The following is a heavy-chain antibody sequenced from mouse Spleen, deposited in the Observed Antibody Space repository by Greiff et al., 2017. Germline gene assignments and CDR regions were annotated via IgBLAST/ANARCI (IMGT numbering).Heavy chain of an antibody. CDR1: GYTFTEYT. V-gene: IGHV1-62-2*01. D-gene: IGHD1-1*01. J-gene: IGHJ2*01. Sequence: VQLKESGAELVKPGASVKLSCKASGYTFTEYTIHWVKQRSGQGLEWIGWFYPGSGSIKYNEKFKVKATLTADKSSSTVYMELSRLTSEDSAVYFCARHEEHYYGSSLFDYWGQGTTLTVSS. CDR3: ARHEEHYYGSSLFDY. CDR2: FYPGSGSI.